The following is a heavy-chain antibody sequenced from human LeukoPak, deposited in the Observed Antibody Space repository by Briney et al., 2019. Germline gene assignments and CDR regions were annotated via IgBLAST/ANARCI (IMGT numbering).Heavy chain of an antibody. CDR1: GFTFSSFE. CDR2: ISGGGTTI. D-gene: IGHD3-10*01. V-gene: IGHV3-48*03. J-gene: IGHJ5*02. Sequence: GGSLRLSCAASGFTFSSFEMNWVRQTPGKGLEWDSFISGGGTTIYYADSVKGRFTISRDNAKKSLYLQMNSLRAEDTAVYYCASLDAGSGSWLMGENWSDPWGQGALVTVSS. CDR3: ASLDAGSGSWLMGENWSDP.